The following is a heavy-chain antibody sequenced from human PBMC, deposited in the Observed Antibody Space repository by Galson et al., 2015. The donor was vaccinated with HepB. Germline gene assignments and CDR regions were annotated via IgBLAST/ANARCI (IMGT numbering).Heavy chain of an antibody. CDR1: TYIFTDYA. CDR3: ARSLVVTILLFDY. V-gene: IGHV1-3*04. J-gene: IGHJ4*02. CDR2: INTGNGNT. Sequence: SVKVSCKASTYIFTDYAMHWVRQAPGQRLEWMGYINTGNGNTKYSQKFQGRATFTRDTSASTAYMELSSLRFEDTAVYYCARSLVVTILLFDYWGQGTLVTVSS. D-gene: IGHD5-12*01.